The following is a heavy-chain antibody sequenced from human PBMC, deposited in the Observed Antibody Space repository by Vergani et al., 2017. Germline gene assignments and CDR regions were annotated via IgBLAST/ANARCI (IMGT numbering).Heavy chain of an antibody. CDR2: IIPIFGTA. D-gene: IGHD3-22*01. CDR1: GGTFSSYA. V-gene: IGHV1-69*01. J-gene: IGHJ4*02. Sequence: QVQLVQSGAEVKKPGSSVKVSCKASGGTFSSYAISWVRQAPGQGLEWMGGIIPIFGTANYAQKFQGRVTITADESTSTAYMELSRLRSDDTAVYYCARDHRIWYDSSGYYPDYWGQGTLVTVSS. CDR3: ARDHRIWYDSSGYYPDY.